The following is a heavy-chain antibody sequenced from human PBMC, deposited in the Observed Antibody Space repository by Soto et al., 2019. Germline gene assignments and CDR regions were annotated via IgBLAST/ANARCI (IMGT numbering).Heavy chain of an antibody. CDR1: GGSTSSSSYY. Sequence: PSETLSLTCTVSGGSTSSSSYYWGWIRQPPGKGLAWIGNIYYSGTTDYNPSLKSRVTVSTDTSRNQFSLTLSSVTAADTAVYYCVRFFGNAFDIWGPGTRVT. CDR2: IYYSGTT. D-gene: IGHD3-3*01. J-gene: IGHJ3*02. V-gene: IGHV4-39*01. CDR3: VRFFGNAFDI.